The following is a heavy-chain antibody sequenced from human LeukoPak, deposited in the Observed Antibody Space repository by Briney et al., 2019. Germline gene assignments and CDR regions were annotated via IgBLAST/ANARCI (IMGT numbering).Heavy chain of an antibody. CDR3: ARDRESSGYFRELPHWSFDL. V-gene: IGHV6-1*01. CDR1: GDSVSSNSAT. J-gene: IGHJ2*01. CDR2: TYYRSKWYN. D-gene: IGHD3-22*01. Sequence: SQTLSLTCAISGDSVSSNSATWNWTRQSPSRGLEWLGKTYYRSKWYNDYAVSVKSRITINPDTSKNQFSLQLNSVTPEDTAVYYCARDRESSGYFRELPHWSFDLWGRGTLVTVSS.